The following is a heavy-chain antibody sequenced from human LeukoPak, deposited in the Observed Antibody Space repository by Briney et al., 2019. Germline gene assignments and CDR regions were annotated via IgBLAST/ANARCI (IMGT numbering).Heavy chain of an antibody. Sequence: GGSLRLSCAASGFTFSNYWMSWVRQAPGKGLEWVANIKQDGSEKYYVDSVKGRVTISRDNAKSSLYLHMNSLRAEDTAVYYCARDGGGYLVDYWGQGTLVTVSS. CDR1: GFTFSNYW. CDR2: IKQDGSEK. J-gene: IGHJ4*02. CDR3: ARDGGGYLVDY. D-gene: IGHD5-12*01. V-gene: IGHV3-7*01.